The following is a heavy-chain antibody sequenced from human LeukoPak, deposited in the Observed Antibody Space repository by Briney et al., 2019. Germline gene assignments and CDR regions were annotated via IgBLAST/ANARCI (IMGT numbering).Heavy chain of an antibody. J-gene: IGHJ5*02. CDR3: ARVGTYYYGSGPSGWFDP. V-gene: IGHV4-34*01. D-gene: IGHD3-10*01. Sequence: PSETLSLTCAVYGGSFSGYYWSWIRQPPGKGLEWIGEINHSGSTNYNPSLKSRVTISVDTSKNQFSLKLSSVTAADTAVYYCARVGTYYYGSGPSGWFDPWGQGTLVTVSS. CDR2: INHSGST. CDR1: GGSFSGYY.